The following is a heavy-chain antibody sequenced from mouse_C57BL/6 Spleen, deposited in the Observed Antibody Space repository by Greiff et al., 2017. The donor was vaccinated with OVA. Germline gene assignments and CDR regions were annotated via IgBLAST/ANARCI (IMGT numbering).Heavy chain of an antibody. Sequence: VQLQQPGAELVKPGASVKVSCKASGYTFTSYWMHWVKQRPGQGLEWIGRIHPSDSDTNYNQTFKGKATLTVDKSSSTASMPLSSLTSEDSAVYYGERSEYYDSSGVDYWGQGTTLTVSA. CDR1: GYTFTSYW. CDR2: IHPSDSDT. CDR3: ERSEYYDSSGVDY. J-gene: IGHJ2*01. D-gene: IGHD1-1*01. V-gene: IGHV1-74*01.